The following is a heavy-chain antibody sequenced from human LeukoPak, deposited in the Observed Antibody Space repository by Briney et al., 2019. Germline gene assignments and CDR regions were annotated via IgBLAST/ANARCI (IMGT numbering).Heavy chain of an antibody. Sequence: SEALSLTCDVSGGSVINDVYYWGWIRQSPGRGLEWIASIHFTGTTYYNPSLQSRVTISVDASKSQISLTLTSVTAADAAVYFCGAKPPPPDHYFYHGQDVWGQGTTVTVSS. CDR2: IHFTGTT. V-gene: IGHV4-39*01. CDR1: GGSVINDVYY. J-gene: IGHJ6*02. D-gene: IGHD1-14*01. CDR3: GAKPPPPDHYFYHGQDV.